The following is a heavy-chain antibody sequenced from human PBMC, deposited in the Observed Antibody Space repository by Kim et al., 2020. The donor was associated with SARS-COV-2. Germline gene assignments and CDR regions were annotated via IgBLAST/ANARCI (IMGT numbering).Heavy chain of an antibody. CDR2: ISWNIGRI. Sequence: GGSLRLSCAASGFTFGDYAMHWVRQAPGKGLEWVSGISWNIGRIGYADSVKGRITISRDNAKNSLYLQMNSLRAEDTALYYCAKEDPKGQYSSGWYYYYYGMDVWGQGTTVTVSS. J-gene: IGHJ6*02. V-gene: IGHV3-9*01. D-gene: IGHD6-19*01. CDR1: GFTFGDYA. CDR3: AKEDPKGQYSSGWYYYYYGMDV.